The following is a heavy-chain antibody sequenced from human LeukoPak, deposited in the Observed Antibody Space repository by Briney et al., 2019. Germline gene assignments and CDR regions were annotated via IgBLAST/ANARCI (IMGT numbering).Heavy chain of an antibody. J-gene: IGHJ5*02. V-gene: IGHV1-46*01. CDR2: INPSGSST. CDR3: ARDNSVGDTAWWFDP. Sequence: GASVKVSCKASGYTFTSYYMHWVRQAPGQGLEWMGLINPSGSSTSYAQKFQGRLSPTRDMSTSTDYMELSSLRSEDTAVYYCARDNSVGDTAWWFDPWGQGTLVTVSS. CDR1: GYTFTSYY. D-gene: IGHD1-26*01.